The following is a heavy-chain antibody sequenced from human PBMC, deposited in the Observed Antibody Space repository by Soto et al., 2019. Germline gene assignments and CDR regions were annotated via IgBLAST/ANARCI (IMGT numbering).Heavy chain of an antibody. CDR3: ARGGSGTTGTTAFDI. V-gene: IGHV1-2*04. CDR2: INPNSGGT. J-gene: IGHJ3*02. Sequence: ASVKVSCKASGYTFTGYYMHWVRQAPGQGLEWMGWINPNSGGTNYAQKFQGWVTMTRDTSISTAYMELSRLRSDDTAVYYCARGGSGTTGTTAFDIWGQGTMVTVSS. CDR1: GYTFTGYY. D-gene: IGHD1-1*01.